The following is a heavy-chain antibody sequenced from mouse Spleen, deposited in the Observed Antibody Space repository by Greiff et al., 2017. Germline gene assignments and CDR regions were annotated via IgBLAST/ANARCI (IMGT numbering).Heavy chain of an antibody. CDR2: IDPSDSYT. J-gene: IGHJ4*01. V-gene: IGHV1-69*01. D-gene: IGHD2-1*01. CDR3: ASRYGNYDYAMDY. Sequence: VQLQQSGAELVMPGASVKLSCKASGYTFTSYWMHWVKQRPGQGLEWIGEIDPSDSYTNYNQKFKGKATLTVDKSSSTAYMQLSSLTSEDSAVYYCASRYGNYDYAMDYWGQGTSVTVSS. CDR1: GYTFTSYW.